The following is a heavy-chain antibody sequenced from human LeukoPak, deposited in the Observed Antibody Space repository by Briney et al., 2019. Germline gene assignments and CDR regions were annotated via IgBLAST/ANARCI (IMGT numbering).Heavy chain of an antibody. D-gene: IGHD1-7*01. CDR2: INHSGST. CDR3: ARGRRRTKIVADY. J-gene: IGHJ4*02. CDR1: GGSFSGYY. Sequence: PSETLSLTCAVYGGSFSGYYWSWIRQPPGKGLEWIGEINHSGSTNYNPSLKSRVTISVDTSKNQSSLKLSSVTAADTAVYYCARGRRRTKIVADYWGQGTLVTVSS. V-gene: IGHV4-34*01.